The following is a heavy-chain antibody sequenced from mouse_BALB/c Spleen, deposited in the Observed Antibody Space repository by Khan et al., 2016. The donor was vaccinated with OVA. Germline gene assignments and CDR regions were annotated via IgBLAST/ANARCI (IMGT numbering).Heavy chain of an antibody. CDR1: GFNINDYY. CDR2: IDPENGDT. Sequence: EVELVESGAELVRPGALVKLSCTASGFNINDYYMHWVKQRPEQGLVWIGRIDPENGDTIYDPKFQGQASITSDTSSNTAYLQLSSLTSEDTAVYYCARDGYSPCFAYWGQGTLVTVSA. J-gene: IGHJ3*01. V-gene: IGHV14-1*02. D-gene: IGHD2-3*01. CDR3: ARDGYSPCFAY.